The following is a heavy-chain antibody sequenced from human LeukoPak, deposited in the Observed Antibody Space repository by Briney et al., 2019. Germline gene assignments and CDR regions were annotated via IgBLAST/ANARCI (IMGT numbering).Heavy chain of an antibody. CDR1: GFSFRNYA. V-gene: IGHV3-64*02. D-gene: IGHD1-26*01. Sequence: GGSLGLSCVASGFSFRNYAIHWVRQAPGKGLEYVSVINTDGRITYYADSVKGRFTISRDNSKNTVYLQMGSLRGEDMAVYYCTRNGGSFCDFDYWGREPWSPSPQ. CDR2: INTDGRIT. CDR3: TRNGGSFCDFDY. J-gene: IGHJ4*02.